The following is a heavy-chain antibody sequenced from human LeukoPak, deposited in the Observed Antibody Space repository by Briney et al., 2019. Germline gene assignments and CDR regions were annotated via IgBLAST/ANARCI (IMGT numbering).Heavy chain of an antibody. V-gene: IGHV3-33*01. CDR2: IWYDGSNK. D-gene: IGHD3-3*01. Sequence: GGSLRLSCAASGFTFSSYGVHWVRQAPGKGLEWVAVIWYDGSNKYYADSVKGRFTISRDNSKNTLYLQMNSLRAEDTAVYYCARVDHDFWSGYLYYYYGMDVWGQGTTVTVSS. J-gene: IGHJ6*02. CDR3: ARVDHDFWSGYLYYYYGMDV. CDR1: GFTFSSYG.